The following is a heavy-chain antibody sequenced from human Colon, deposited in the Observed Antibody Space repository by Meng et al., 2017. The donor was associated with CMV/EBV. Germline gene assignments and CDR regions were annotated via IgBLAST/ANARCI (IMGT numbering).Heavy chain of an antibody. CDR3: ARGDGYNSGQPIFDS. CDR2: ISYDGNNQ. V-gene: IGHV3-30*04. Sequence: GGSLRLSCAASGFAFSTYAIHWVRQAPGKGLEWVTLISYDGNNQYYADSVKGRFTISRDNSKNSLYLQMSSLRIEDTAVYYCARGDGYNSGQPIFDSWGQGTLVTVSS. J-gene: IGHJ4*02. D-gene: IGHD5-24*01. CDR1: GFAFSTYA.